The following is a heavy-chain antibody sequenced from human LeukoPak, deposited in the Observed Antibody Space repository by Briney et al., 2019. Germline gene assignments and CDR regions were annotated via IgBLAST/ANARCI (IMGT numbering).Heavy chain of an antibody. J-gene: IGHJ4*02. V-gene: IGHV4-34*01. Sequence: SETLSLTCAVYGGSFSGYYWSWIRQPPGKGLEWIGSIYYSGSTYYNPSLKSRVTISVDTSKNQFSLKLSSVTAADTAVYYCARGTITTVTDSWGPGTLVTVSS. D-gene: IGHD4-17*01. CDR1: GGSFSGYY. CDR3: ARGTITTVTDS. CDR2: IYYSGST.